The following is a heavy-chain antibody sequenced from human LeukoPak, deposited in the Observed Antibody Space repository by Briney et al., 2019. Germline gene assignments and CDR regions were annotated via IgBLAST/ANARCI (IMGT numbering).Heavy chain of an antibody. CDR1: GGSISSGGYN. D-gene: IGHD3-22*01. CDR3: ARSQVVTGDYYYYYYMDV. Sequence: SETLSLTCTVSGGSISSGGYNWSWIRQHPGKGLEWIGYIYYSGSTYYNPSLKSRVTISVDTSKNQFSLKLSSVAAADTAVYYCARSQVVTGDYYYYYYMDVWGKGTTVTVSS. V-gene: IGHV4-31*03. J-gene: IGHJ6*03. CDR2: IYYSGST.